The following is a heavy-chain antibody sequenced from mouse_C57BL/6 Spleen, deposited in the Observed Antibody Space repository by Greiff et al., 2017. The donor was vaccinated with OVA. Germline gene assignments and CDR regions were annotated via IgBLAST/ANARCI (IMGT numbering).Heavy chain of an antibody. D-gene: IGHD1-1*01. CDR3: ARTYTTVVAPRYYYAMDY. Sequence: QVQLQQPGAELVRPGTSVKLSCKASGYTFTSYWMHWVKQRPGQGLEWIGVIDPSDSYTNYNQKFKGKATLTVDTSSSTAYMKLSSLTSEDSAVYYCARTYTTVVAPRYYYAMDYWGQGTSVTVSS. V-gene: IGHV1-59*01. J-gene: IGHJ4*01. CDR2: IDPSDSYT. CDR1: GYTFTSYW.